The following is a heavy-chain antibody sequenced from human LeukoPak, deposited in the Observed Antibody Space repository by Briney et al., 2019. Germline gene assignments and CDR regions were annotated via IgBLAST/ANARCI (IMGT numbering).Heavy chain of an antibody. J-gene: IGHJ5*02. CDR2: FEASDVNK. Sequence: GRSLRPSWAPSRFTFSAYAMDWARHQPREGLGWVSCFEASDVNKYYADSVKGGFTISRDNSKKELYLQMSGLRAEDTAVYYCAKGSGSGWYGWFDPWGQGTLVTVSS. CDR1: RFTFSAYA. D-gene: IGHD6-19*01. CDR3: AKGSGSGWYGWFDP. V-gene: IGHV3-23*01.